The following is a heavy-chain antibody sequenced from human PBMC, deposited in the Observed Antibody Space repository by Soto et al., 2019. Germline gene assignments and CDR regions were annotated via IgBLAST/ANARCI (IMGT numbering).Heavy chain of an antibody. D-gene: IGHD3-10*01. CDR2: ISYDGSNK. CDR1: GFTFSSYG. J-gene: IGHJ4*02. CDR3: AKDRVGYYYGSGSTVDY. Sequence: QVQLVESGGGVVQPGRSLRLSCAASGFTFSSYGMHWVRQAPGKGLEWVAVISYDGSNKYYADSVKGRFTISRDNSENSLYLQMNSLRAEDTAVYYCAKDRVGYYYGSGSTVDYWGQGTLVTVSS. V-gene: IGHV3-30*18.